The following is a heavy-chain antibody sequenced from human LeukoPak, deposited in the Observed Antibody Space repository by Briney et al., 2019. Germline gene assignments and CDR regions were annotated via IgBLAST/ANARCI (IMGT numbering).Heavy chain of an antibody. J-gene: IGHJ4*02. D-gene: IGHD3-22*01. Sequence: GGSLRLSCAASGFTVSSNYMSWVRQAPGKGLEWVSVIYSGGSTYYPDSVKGRFTISRHNSKNTLYLQRNSLRAEDTAVYYCAKDDPITMTPDYGGQGPLVTVSS. CDR3: AKDDPITMTPDY. CDR2: IYSGGST. V-gene: IGHV3-53*04. CDR1: GFTVSSNY.